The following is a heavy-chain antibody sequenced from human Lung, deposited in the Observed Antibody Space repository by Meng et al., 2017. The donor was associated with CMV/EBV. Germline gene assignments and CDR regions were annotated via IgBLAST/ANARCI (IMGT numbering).Heavy chain of an antibody. D-gene: IGHD5-24*01. Sequence: QVVQPGARVKPPGPSVKVSCRPSGYTFTSYAINWVRQAPGQGPDWMGWIDPNTGNPTYDQGFTGRFVFSLDTSVSTAYLQINSLRADDTAVYYCARDSPLDGYSLLDYWGQGTLVTVSS. CDR2: IDPNTGNP. CDR3: ARDSPLDGYSLLDY. J-gene: IGHJ4*02. V-gene: IGHV7-4-1*02. CDR1: GYTFTSYA.